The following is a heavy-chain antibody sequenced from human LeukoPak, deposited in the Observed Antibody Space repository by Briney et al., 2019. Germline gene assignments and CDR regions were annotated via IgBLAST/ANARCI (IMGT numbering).Heavy chain of an antibody. CDR2: INPNSGGT. J-gene: IGHJ1*01. V-gene: IGHV1-2*06. CDR3: ARTYYYDSSGYYDFQH. Sequence: GASVKVSCKASGYTFTGYYMHWVRQASGQGLEWMGRINPNSGGTNYAQKSQGRVTMTRDTSIRTAYMELSRLRSDDTAVYYCARTYYYDSSGYYDFQHWGQGTLVTVSS. D-gene: IGHD3-22*01. CDR1: GYTFTGYY.